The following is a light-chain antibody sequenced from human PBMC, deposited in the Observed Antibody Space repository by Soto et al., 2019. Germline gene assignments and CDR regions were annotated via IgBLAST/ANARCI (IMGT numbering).Light chain of an antibody. CDR2: GAS. CDR3: QQYSSSPHA. Sequence: EIVLTQSPGTLSLSPGERATLSCRASQSVSSSFLAWYQQKPGQAPRLLIYGASSRATGIPDRFSGSGSETDFTITISRLEPEDLAVYYCQQYSSSPHAFGGGTKVEIK. J-gene: IGKJ4*01. V-gene: IGKV3-20*01. CDR1: QSVSSSF.